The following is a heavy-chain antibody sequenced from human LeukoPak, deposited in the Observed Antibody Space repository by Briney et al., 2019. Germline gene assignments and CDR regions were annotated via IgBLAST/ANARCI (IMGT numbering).Heavy chain of an antibody. CDR1: GGSISSGGYY. CDR2: IYYSGST. Sequence: SSETLSLTCTVSGGSISSGGYYWSWIRQHPGKGLEWIGYIYYSGSTYYNPSLKSRVTISVDTPKNQFSLKLSSVTAADTAVYYCARGIIVVVPAATNWFDPWGQGTLVTVSS. CDR3: ARGIIVVVPAATNWFDP. D-gene: IGHD2-2*01. V-gene: IGHV4-31*03. J-gene: IGHJ5*02.